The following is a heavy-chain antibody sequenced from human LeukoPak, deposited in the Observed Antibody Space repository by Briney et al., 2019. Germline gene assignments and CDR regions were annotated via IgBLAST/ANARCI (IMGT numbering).Heavy chain of an antibody. V-gene: IGHV4-34*01. CDR3: ARCSGSTYYFDY. CDR1: GGSFSGYY. Sequence: PSETLSLTCAVYGGSFSGYYWSWIRQPPGKGLEWIGEINHSGSTNYNPSLKSRVTISVDTSKNQFSLKLSSVPAADTAVYYCARCSGSTYYFDYWGQGTLVTVSS. CDR2: INHSGST. D-gene: IGHD1-26*01. J-gene: IGHJ4*02.